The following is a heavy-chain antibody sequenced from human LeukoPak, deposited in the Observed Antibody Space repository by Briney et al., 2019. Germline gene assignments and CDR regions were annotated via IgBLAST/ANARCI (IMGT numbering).Heavy chain of an antibody. V-gene: IGHV1-24*01. D-gene: IGHD3-22*01. CDR1: GCTLTELS. Sequence: ASVKVSCKVSGCTLTELSMHWVRQAPGKGLEWMGGFDPEDGETIYAQKFQGRVTMTEDTSTDTAYMELSSLRSEDTAVYYCAPLSSGYPGYFDYWGQGTLVTVSS. J-gene: IGHJ4*02. CDR2: FDPEDGET. CDR3: APLSSGYPGYFDY.